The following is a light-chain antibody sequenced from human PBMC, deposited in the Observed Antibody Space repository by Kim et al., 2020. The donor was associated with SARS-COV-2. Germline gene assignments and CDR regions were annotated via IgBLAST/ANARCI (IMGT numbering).Light chain of an antibody. CDR2: EVA. CDR1: SSNGEDYKL. Sequence: GRSFSLSCTGTSSNGEDYKLLSWYQQYPAKAPKLIIYEVAKRPSGVSARFSGSKSGNTASLTIAGLQAEDEADYYCSSYAGSSVYVFGTGTKVTVL. CDR3: SSYAGSSVYV. J-gene: IGLJ1*01. V-gene: IGLV2-23*02.